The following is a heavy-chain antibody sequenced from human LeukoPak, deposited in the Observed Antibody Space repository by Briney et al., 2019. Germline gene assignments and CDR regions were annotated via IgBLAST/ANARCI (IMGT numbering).Heavy chain of an antibody. Sequence: SETLSLTCAVYGGSFSGYYWSWIRQPPGKGLEWIGEINHSGSTNYNPSLESRVTISVDTSKNQFSLKLSSVTAADTAVYYCARGRSSSSPWFDPWGQGTLVTVSS. CDR1: GGSFSGYY. J-gene: IGHJ5*02. V-gene: IGHV4-34*01. D-gene: IGHD6-6*01. CDR2: INHSGST. CDR3: ARGRSSSSPWFDP.